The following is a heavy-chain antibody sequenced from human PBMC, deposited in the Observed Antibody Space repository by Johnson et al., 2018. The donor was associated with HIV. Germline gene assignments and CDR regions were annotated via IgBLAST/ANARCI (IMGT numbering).Heavy chain of an antibody. CDR1: GFTFDDYG. J-gene: IGHJ3*02. D-gene: IGHD4-23*01. CDR2: INWNGATT. Sequence: EQLVESGGGVVRPGGSLRLSCAASGFTFDDYGMSWVRPAPGKGLEWVSGINWNGATTVYADSVQGRFTISRDNSKNTLYLQMNSLRAEDTAVYYCARGLRRTTVGNDAFDIWGQGTMVTVSS. V-gene: IGHV3-20*04. CDR3: ARGLRRTTVGNDAFDI.